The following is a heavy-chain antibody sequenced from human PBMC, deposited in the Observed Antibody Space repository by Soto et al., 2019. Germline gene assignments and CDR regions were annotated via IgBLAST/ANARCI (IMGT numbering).Heavy chain of an antibody. CDR2: IYHSGST. D-gene: IGHD3-22*01. CDR1: GGSISSSNW. CDR3: ARASSGYYYGLTV. V-gene: IGHV4-4*02. Sequence: SETLSLTCAVSGGSISSSNWWSWVRQPPGKGLEWIGEIYHSGSTNYNPSLKSRVTISVDKSKNQFSLKLSSVTAADTAVYYCARASSGYYYGLTVWGQGTLVTLSS. J-gene: IGHJ4*02.